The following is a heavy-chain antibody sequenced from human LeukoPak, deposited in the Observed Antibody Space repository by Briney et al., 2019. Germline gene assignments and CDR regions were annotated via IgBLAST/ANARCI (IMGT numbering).Heavy chain of an antibody. J-gene: IGHJ4*02. V-gene: IGHV3-23*01. Sequence: GGSLRLSCAASGFSFSSNAMTWVRQAPGKGLECVSAITGSGDTTYYADSVRGRFTISRDNSRNTLYLQLNNLRVEDTAIYYCAKAYGTNGYYQLPIDFWSQGTLVSVSS. CDR3: AKAYGTNGYYQLPIDF. CDR2: ITGSGDTT. D-gene: IGHD3-22*01. CDR1: GFSFSSNA.